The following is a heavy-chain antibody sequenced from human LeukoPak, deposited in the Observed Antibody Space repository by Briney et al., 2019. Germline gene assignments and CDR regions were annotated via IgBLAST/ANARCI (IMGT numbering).Heavy chain of an antibody. V-gene: IGHV4-59*11. D-gene: IGHD6-13*01. Sequence: SETLSLTCTVSGGSISSHYWSWIRQPPGKGLEWIGYIYYSGSTNYNPSLKSRVTISVDTSKNQFSLKLSSVTAADTAVYYCARGGDSNSWYFSVWFDPWGQGTLVTVSS. CDR1: GGSISSHY. J-gene: IGHJ5*02. CDR3: ARGGDSNSWYFSVWFDP. CDR2: IYYSGST.